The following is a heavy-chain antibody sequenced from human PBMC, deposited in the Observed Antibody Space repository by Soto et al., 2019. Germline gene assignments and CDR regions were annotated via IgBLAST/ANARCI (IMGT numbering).Heavy chain of an antibody. CDR1: GFTFDDYA. V-gene: IGHV3-9*01. Sequence: EVQLVESGGGLVQPGRSLRLSFAASGFTFDDYAMHWVRQAPGKGLEWVSSISWNSGGIGYADSVKGRFTISRDNAKNSLYLQMNSLRGEDTALYYCAKAQRAWIQVGMDVWGQGTTVTVSS. J-gene: IGHJ6*02. D-gene: IGHD5-18*01. CDR3: AKAQRAWIQVGMDV. CDR2: ISWNSGGI.